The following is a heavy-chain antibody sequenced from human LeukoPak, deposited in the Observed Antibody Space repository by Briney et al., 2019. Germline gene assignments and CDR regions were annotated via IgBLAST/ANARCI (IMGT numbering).Heavy chain of an antibody. J-gene: IGHJ6*02. Sequence: GGSLRLSCAASGFTFDDYAMHWVRQALGKGLEWVSGISWNSGSIGYADSVKGRFTISRDNAKNSLYLQMNSLRAEDTALYYCAKDYGDYVSDYYYGMDVWGQGTTVTVSS. D-gene: IGHD4-17*01. CDR3: AKDYGDYVSDYYYGMDV. CDR2: ISWNSGSI. V-gene: IGHV3-9*01. CDR1: GFTFDDYA.